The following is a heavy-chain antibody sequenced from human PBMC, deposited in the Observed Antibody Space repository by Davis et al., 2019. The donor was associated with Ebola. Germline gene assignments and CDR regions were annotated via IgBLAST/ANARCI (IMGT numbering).Heavy chain of an antibody. Sequence: SLKISCAASGFTFDDYALHWLRQAPGKGLEWVSGSSWNSGSIGYADSVKGRFTISRANAKNSLYLQMNSLRAEDTAFYYCAKEVSIFSYGMDVWGQGTLVTVSS. CDR2: SSWNSGSI. CDR3: AKEVSIFSYGMDV. V-gene: IGHV3-9*01. CDR1: GFTFDDYA. D-gene: IGHD3-3*01. J-gene: IGHJ6*02.